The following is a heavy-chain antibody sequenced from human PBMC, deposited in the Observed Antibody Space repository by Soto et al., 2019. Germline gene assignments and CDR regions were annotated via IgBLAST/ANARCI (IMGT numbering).Heavy chain of an antibody. CDR2: IIPIFGTA. CDR3: ARAVAVAGKLCAGYFQH. Sequence: QVQLVQSGAEVKKPGSSVKVSCKASGGTFSSYAISWVRQAPGQGLEWMGGIIPIFGTANYAQKFQGTVTITADESTSTACMELSSLRSEATAVYYCARAVAVAGKLCAGYFQHWGQGTLVTVSS. J-gene: IGHJ1*01. D-gene: IGHD6-19*01. CDR1: GGTFSSYA. V-gene: IGHV1-69*12.